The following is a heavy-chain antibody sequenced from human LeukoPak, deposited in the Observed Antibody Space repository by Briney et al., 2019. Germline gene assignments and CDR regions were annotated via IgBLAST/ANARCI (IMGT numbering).Heavy chain of an antibody. CDR3: ARDMDAIWFDP. CDR2: ISSDGSST. J-gene: IGHJ5*02. V-gene: IGHV3-74*01. CDR1: GFTFSSYW. D-gene: IGHD3-10*01. Sequence: GGSLRLSCAASGFTFSSYWMHWVRQAPGKGLVWVSRISSDGSSTSYAGSVKGRFTISRDNSKNTLYLQMNSLRAEDTAVYYCARDMDAIWFDPWGQGTLVTVSS.